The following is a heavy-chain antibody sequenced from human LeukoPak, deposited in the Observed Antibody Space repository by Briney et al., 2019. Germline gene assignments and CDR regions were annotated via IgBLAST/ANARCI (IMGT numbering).Heavy chain of an antibody. CDR2: IYHSGST. J-gene: IGHJ5*02. CDR1: GGSISSGGYS. CDR3: ARLVQTYGSSDYDP. V-gene: IGHV4-30-2*01. Sequence: PSQTLSLTCAVSGGSISSGGYSWSWIRQPPGKGLEWIGYIYHSGSTYYNPSLKSRATISVDRSKNQFSLKLSSVTAADTAVYYCARLVQTYGSSDYDPWGQGTLVTVSS. D-gene: IGHD3-22*01.